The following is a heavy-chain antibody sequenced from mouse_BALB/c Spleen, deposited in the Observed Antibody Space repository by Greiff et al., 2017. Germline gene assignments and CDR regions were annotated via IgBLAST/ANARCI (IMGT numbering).Heavy chain of an antibody. J-gene: IGHJ2*01. CDR3: ARWDYYGSSYYFDY. V-gene: IGHV3-2*02. Sequence: DVKLQESGPGLVKPSQSLSLTCTVTGYSITSDYAWNWIRQFPGNKLEWMGYISYSGSTSYNPSLKSRISITRDTSKNQFFLQLNSVTTEDTATYYCARWDYYGSSYYFDYWGQGTTLTVSS. CDR1: GYSITSDYA. CDR2: ISYSGST. D-gene: IGHD1-1*01.